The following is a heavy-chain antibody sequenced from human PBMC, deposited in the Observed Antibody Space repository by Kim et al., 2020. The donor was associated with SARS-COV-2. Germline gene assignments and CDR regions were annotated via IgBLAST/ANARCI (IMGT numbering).Heavy chain of an antibody. D-gene: IGHD6-6*01. CDR3: ARDKVWGSSSSLEDYFDY. Sequence: SETLSLTCTVSGGSISSGDYYWSWIRQPPGKGLEWIGYIYYSGSTYYNPSLKSRVTISVDTSKNQFSLKLSSVTAADTAVYYCARDKVWGSSSSLEDYFDYWGQGTLVTVSS. CDR2: IYYSGST. V-gene: IGHV4-30-4*01. CDR1: GGSISSGDYY. J-gene: IGHJ4*02.